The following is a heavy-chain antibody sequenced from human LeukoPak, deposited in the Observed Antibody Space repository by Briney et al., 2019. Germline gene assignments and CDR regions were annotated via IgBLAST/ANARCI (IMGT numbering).Heavy chain of an antibody. J-gene: IGHJ5*02. Sequence: SETLSLTCTVSGGSISSSSYYWGWIRQPPGKGLEWIGSIYYSGSTYYNPSLKSRVTISVDTSKNQFSLKLSSVTAADTAVYYCARESIAAAKHPGNNWFDPWGQGTPVTVSS. V-gene: IGHV4-39*07. CDR1: GGSISSSSYY. CDR3: ARESIAAAKHPGNNWFDP. CDR2: IYYSGST. D-gene: IGHD6-13*01.